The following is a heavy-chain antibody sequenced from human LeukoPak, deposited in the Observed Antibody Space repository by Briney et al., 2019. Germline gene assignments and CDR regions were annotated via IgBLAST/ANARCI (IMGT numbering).Heavy chain of an antibody. CDR2: IYTSGST. CDR1: GASISRYY. D-gene: IGHD6-6*01. Sequence: KPSETLSLTCTVSGASISRYYWSWIRQPAGKGLEWIGRIYTSGSTNYNPSLKSRFTISVDISKNQFSLKLSSVTAADTAVYYCARDRQYYYMDVWGKGTTVTVSS. V-gene: IGHV4-4*07. CDR3: ARDRQYYYMDV. J-gene: IGHJ6*03.